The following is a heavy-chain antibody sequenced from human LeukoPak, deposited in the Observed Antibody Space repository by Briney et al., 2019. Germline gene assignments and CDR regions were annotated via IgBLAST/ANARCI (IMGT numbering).Heavy chain of an antibody. CDR3: AKCGNSGCHLIDY. D-gene: IGHD5-12*01. CDR1: GFTFNTNA. V-gene: IGHV3-23*01. CDR2: ISGRTGGT. Sequence: GSLRLSCAASGFTFNTNAMSWVRQAPGKGLEWVSAISGRTGGTYYADSVKGRFTISRDNSKSTLYLQMDSLRAEDTAVYYCAKCGNSGCHLIDYWGQGTLVTVSS. J-gene: IGHJ4*02.